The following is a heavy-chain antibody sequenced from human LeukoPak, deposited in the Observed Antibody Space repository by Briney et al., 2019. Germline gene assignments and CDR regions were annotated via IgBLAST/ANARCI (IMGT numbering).Heavy chain of an antibody. CDR1: GYTFTSYD. D-gene: IGHD6-13*01. CDR2: MNPNSGNT. V-gene: IGHV1-8*03. Sequence: ASVTVSCKASGYTFTSYDINWVRQATGQGLEWMGWMNPNSGNTGYAQKFQGRVTITRNTSISTAYMELSSLRSEDTAVYYCARDAAVQQLGYYYYYMDVWGKGITVTVSS. CDR3: ARDAAVQQLGYYYYYMDV. J-gene: IGHJ6*03.